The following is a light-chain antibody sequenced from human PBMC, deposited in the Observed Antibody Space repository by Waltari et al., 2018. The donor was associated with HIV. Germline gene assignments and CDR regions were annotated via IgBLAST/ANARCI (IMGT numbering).Light chain of an antibody. V-gene: IGKV1-39*01. J-gene: IGKJ3*01. CDR2: TAS. CDR3: QQSYSYPLT. CDR1: QSISTS. Sequence: DIQMTQSPSSLSASVGDRVTISCRTSQSISTSLNWYQQKRGKAPELLIHTASTLQTEVPSRFSGSGSGTDFTLTISSLQVEDFATYYCQQSYSYPLTFGPGTKVDIK.